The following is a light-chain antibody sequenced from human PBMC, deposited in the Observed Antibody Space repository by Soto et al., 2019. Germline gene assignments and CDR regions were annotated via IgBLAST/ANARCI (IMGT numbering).Light chain of an antibody. CDR3: SSYTSSSTLV. CDR2: EVS. CDR1: SSDVGGYNY. Sequence: QSALTQPPSASGSPGQSVTISCTGTSSDVGGYNYVSWYQQHPGKAPKFMIYEVSNRPSGVSDRFSGSKSGNTASLTISGLQAEDEADYYCSSYTSSSTLVFGTGTKVTVL. J-gene: IGLJ1*01. V-gene: IGLV2-14*01.